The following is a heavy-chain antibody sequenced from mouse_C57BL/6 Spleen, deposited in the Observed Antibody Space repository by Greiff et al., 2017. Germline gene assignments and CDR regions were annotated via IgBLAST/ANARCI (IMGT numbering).Heavy chain of an antibody. CDR1: GYSFTGYY. CDR3: ARGDYGSSYHDY. CDR2: INPSTGGT. D-gene: IGHD1-1*01. Sequence: VQLQQSGPELVKPGASVKISCKASGYSFTGYYMHWVKQSPEKSLEWIGEINPSTGGTTYNQKFKAKATLTVDKSSSTAYMQLKSLTSEDSAVXYCARGDYGSSYHDYWGQGTTLTVSS. J-gene: IGHJ2*01. V-gene: IGHV1-42*01.